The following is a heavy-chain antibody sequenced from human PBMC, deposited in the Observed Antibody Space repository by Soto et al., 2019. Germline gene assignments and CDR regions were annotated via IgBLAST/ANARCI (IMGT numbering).Heavy chain of an antibody. J-gene: IGHJ5*02. Sequence: GASVKVSCKASGYTFTGYYMHWVRQAPGQGLEWMGWINPNSGGTNYAQKFQGRVTMTRDTSISTAYMELSRLRSDDTAVYYCARQEATMIVVVITSSYNWFDPWGQGTLVTVSS. D-gene: IGHD3-22*01. CDR2: INPNSGGT. V-gene: IGHV1-2*02. CDR3: ARQEATMIVVVITSSYNWFDP. CDR1: GYTFTGYY.